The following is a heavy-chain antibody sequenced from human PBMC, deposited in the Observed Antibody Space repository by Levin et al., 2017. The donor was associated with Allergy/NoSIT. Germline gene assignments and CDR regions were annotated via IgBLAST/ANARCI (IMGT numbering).Heavy chain of an antibody. Sequence: GESLKISCAASGFTVSSNYMSWVRQAPGKGLEWVSVIYSGGSTYYADSVKGRFTISRDNSKNTLYLQMNSLRAEDTAVYYCARDHGARAFDIWGQGTMVTVSS. J-gene: IGHJ3*02. CDR2: IYSGGST. V-gene: IGHV3-66*02. D-gene: IGHD3-10*01. CDR3: ARDHGARAFDI. CDR1: GFTVSSNY.